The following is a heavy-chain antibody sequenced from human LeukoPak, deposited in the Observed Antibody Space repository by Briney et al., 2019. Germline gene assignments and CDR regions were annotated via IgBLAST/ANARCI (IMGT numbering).Heavy chain of an antibody. V-gene: IGHV4-39*01. Sequence: PSETLSLTCAVSGGSISGSSYFWGWIRQPPGKGLVWIGSIYYSGNTYYNPSLKSRVTISVDTSKNQFSLKLSSVTAADTAVYYCARVYPKRLVRFDPWGQGTLVTVSS. J-gene: IGHJ5*02. CDR3: ARVYPKRLVRFDP. CDR1: GGSISGSSYF. D-gene: IGHD6-13*01. CDR2: IYYSGNT.